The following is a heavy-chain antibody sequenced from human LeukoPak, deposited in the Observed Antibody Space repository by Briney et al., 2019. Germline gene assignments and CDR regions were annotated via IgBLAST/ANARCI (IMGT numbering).Heavy chain of an antibody. CDR1: GFTFSSYS. V-gene: IGHV3-48*01. CDR3: ARAPDY. CDR2: ISSSSSTI. J-gene: IGHJ4*02. Sequence: GESLKISCAASGFTFSSYSMNWVRQAPGKGLEWVSYISSSSSTIYYADSVKGRFTISRDNAKNSLYLQMNSLRAEDTAVYYCARAPDYWGQGTLVTVSS.